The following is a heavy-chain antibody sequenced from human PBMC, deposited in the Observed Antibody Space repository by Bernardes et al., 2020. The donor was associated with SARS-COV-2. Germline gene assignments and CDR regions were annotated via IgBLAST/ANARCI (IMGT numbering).Heavy chain of an antibody. J-gene: IGHJ5*02. D-gene: IGHD2-15*01. V-gene: IGHV4-59*01. CDR1: GGSISSYY. Sequence: SETLSLTCTVSGGSISSYYWSWIRQPPGKGLDWIGYIYYSGSTNYNPSLKSRVTISVDTSKNQFSLKLSSVTAADTAVYYCARAEDSRDWFDPWGQGTLVTVSS. CDR2: IYYSGST. CDR3: ARAEDSRDWFDP.